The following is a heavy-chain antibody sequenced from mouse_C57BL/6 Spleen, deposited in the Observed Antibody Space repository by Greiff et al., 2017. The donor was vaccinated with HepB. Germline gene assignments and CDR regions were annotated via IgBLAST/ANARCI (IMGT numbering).Heavy chain of an antibody. D-gene: IGHD2-5*01. CDR1: GFTFSDYG. CDR2: ISSGSSTI. V-gene: IGHV5-17*01. J-gene: IGHJ4*01. Sequence: DVMLVESGGGLVKPGGSLKLSCAASGFTFSDYGMHWVRQAPEKGLEWVAYISSGSSTIYYADTVKGRFTISRDNAKNTLFLQMTSLRSEDTAMYYCANYSKGYYAMDYWGQGTSVTVSS. CDR3: ANYSKGYYAMDY.